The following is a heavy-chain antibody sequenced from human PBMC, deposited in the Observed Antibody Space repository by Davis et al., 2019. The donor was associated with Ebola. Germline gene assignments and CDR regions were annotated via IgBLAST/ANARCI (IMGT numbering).Heavy chain of an antibody. Sequence: SETLSLTCAVYGGSFSGYYWSWIRQPPGKGLEWIGYIYYSGSTNYNPSLKSRVTISVDTSKNQFSLKLSSVTAADTAVYYCAREDSGYRNKAFDIWGQGTMVTVSS. CDR1: GGSFSGYY. D-gene: IGHD5-12*01. J-gene: IGHJ3*02. V-gene: IGHV4-59*01. CDR3: AREDSGYRNKAFDI. CDR2: IYYSGST.